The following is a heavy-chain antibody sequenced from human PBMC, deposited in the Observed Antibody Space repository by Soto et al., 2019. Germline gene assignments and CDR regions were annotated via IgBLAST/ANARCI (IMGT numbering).Heavy chain of an antibody. V-gene: IGHV1-69*12. J-gene: IGHJ6*02. CDR1: GGTFTNYA. D-gene: IGHD2-15*01. Sequence: QVQLVQSGAEVKKPGSSLKVSCKASGGTFTNYAFSWVRQAPGQGPEWMGGIIPSFGTPDYAQKFQGRVIITADDSTRKVSMDLNSLRSDDTAVYYCARERSVGYCLTTTCPKTFYYHAMDVWGQGTTVTLSS. CDR2: IIPSFGTP. CDR3: ARERSVGYCLTTTCPKTFYYHAMDV.